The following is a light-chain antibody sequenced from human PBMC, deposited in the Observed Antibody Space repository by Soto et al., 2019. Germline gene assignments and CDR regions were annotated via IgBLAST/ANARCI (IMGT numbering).Light chain of an antibody. Sequence: QSVLTQPASVSGSPGQSVTISCTGTSSDVGSYNLVSWYQQYPGKAPKLIIYEGGKRPSGVSHRFSGSKSGNTASLTVSGLQSEDEAEYHCCSYAGSGEYVVFGGGTKLTVL. CDR3: CSYAGSGEYVV. V-gene: IGLV2-23*01. CDR2: EGG. CDR1: SSDVGSYNL. J-gene: IGLJ2*01.